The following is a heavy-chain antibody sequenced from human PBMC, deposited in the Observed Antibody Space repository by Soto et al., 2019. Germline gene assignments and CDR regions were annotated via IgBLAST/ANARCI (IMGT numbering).Heavy chain of an antibody. CDR3: ARSRAGSAPRSY. CDR2: ISYDGTNE. J-gene: IGHJ4*02. CDR1: GFTFTNYA. D-gene: IGHD1-1*01. V-gene: IGHV3-30-3*01. Sequence: QVLLVESGGGVVQPGRSLRLSCAASGFTFTNYAMHWVRQAPGKGLEWVAVISYDGTNEYYADSVKGRFTISRDNSENKLYLQMNGLIAEDTAVYYCARSRAGSAPRSYWGQGTLVIVSS.